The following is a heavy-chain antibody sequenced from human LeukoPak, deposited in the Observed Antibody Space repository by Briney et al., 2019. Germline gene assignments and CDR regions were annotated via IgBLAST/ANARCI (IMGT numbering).Heavy chain of an antibody. Sequence: GGSLRLSCAASGFTFDDYAMHWVQQAPGKGLEWVSGISWNSGSIGYADSVKGRLTISRDNSKNTLYLQMGSLRAEDMAVYYCARDGGPRGYSYGLDYWGQGTLVTVSS. V-gene: IGHV3-9*03. CDR3: ARDGGPRGYSYGLDY. J-gene: IGHJ4*02. D-gene: IGHD5-18*01. CDR2: ISWNSGSI. CDR1: GFTFDDYA.